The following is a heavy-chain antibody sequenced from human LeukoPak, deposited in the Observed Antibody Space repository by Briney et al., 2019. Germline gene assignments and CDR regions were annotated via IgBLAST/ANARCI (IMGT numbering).Heavy chain of an antibody. CDR2: INYSGSA. CDR1: GGSINSGSYD. D-gene: IGHD3-16*02. J-gene: IGHJ4*02. V-gene: IGHV4-39*07. CDR3: AREANQVIGYDY. Sequence: SETLSLTCAVSGGSINSGSYDWGWIRQPPGKGLEWIGSINYSGSAYYNPSLKSRVTISVDTSKDQFSLKLSSVTAADTAVYYCAREANQVIGYDYWGQGTLVTVSS.